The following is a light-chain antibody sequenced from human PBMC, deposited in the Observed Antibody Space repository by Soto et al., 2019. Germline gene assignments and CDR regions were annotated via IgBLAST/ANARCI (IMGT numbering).Light chain of an antibody. J-gene: IGKJ5*01. CDR3: QQRSNLPPT. CDR1: QFIDRY. V-gene: IGKV3-11*01. CDR2: DAS. Sequence: VMTQAPATLSVSPGERASLSCRASQFIDRYLAWYRQIPGQAPRLLIYDASNRATGIPDRFSGGGSGTDFTLTISSLEPEDFAVYYCQQRSNLPPTFGQGTRLEI.